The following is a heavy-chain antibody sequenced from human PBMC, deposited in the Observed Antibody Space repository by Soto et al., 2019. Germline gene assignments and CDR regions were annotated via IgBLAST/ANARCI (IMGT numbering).Heavy chain of an antibody. D-gene: IGHD4-4*01. J-gene: IGHJ4*02. CDR2: ISSDGSTK. CDR3: ATINLAVTTIDD. Sequence: QVQLVESGGGVVQPGRSLRLSCAGSGFTFSTYVMHWVRQAPGKGLEWVAVISSDGSTKYYADSVKGRFTISRDNSNNTMYLQMSSLRPEDTAVYHCATINLAVTTIDDWGQGTLVSVSS. V-gene: IGHV3-30-3*01. CDR1: GFTFSTYV.